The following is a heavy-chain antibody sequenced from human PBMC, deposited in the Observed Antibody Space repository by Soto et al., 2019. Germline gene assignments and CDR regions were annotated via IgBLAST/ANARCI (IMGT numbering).Heavy chain of an antibody. J-gene: IGHJ5*02. CDR3: ARDPRIAAAVRYNWFDP. CDR2: IIPIFGTA. D-gene: IGHD6-13*01. CDR1: GGTFSSYA. V-gene: IGHV1-69*13. Sequence: SVKVSCKASGGTFSSYAISWVRQAPGQGLEWMGGIIPIFGTANYAQKFQGRVTITADESTSTAYMELRSLRSEDTAVYYCARDPRIAAAVRYNWFDPWGQGTLVTVSS.